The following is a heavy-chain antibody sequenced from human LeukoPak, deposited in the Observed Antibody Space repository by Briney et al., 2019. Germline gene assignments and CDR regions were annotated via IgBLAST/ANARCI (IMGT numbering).Heavy chain of an antibody. Sequence: PSETLSLTCTVSGGSISSYYWSWIRQPPGKGLEWIGYIYYSGSTNHNPSLKSRVTISVDTSKNQFSLKLSSVTAADTAVYYCARDALGYCSSTSCSDWGQGTLVTVSS. D-gene: IGHD2-2*01. V-gene: IGHV4-59*01. J-gene: IGHJ4*02. CDR2: IYYSGST. CDR3: ARDALGYCSSTSCSD. CDR1: GGSISSYY.